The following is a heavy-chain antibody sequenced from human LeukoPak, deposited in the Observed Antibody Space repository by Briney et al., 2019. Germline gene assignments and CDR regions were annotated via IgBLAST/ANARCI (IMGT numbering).Heavy chain of an antibody. Sequence: SETLSLTCTVSGYSISSGYYWGWIRQPPGKGLEWIGSIYHSGSTYYNPSLKSRVTISVDTSKNQFSLKLSSVTAADTAVYYCARASWELRGYFDYWGQGTLVTVSS. J-gene: IGHJ4*02. CDR1: GYSISSGYY. D-gene: IGHD1-26*01. V-gene: IGHV4-38-2*02. CDR3: ARASWELRGYFDY. CDR2: IYHSGST.